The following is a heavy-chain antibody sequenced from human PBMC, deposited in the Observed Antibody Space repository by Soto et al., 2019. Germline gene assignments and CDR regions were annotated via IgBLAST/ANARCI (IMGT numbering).Heavy chain of an antibody. CDR2: INHSGST. D-gene: IGHD3-22*01. J-gene: IGHJ4*02. V-gene: IGHV4-34*01. Sequence: QVQLQQWGAGLLKPSETLSLTCAVYGGSFSGYYWSWIRQRPGKGLEWIGEINHSGSTNYNPSLTSRVTISVDTSKNQFSLKLSSVTAADTAVYYCARGPSYDSSGYYMPIDYWGQGTLVTVSS. CDR1: GGSFSGYY. CDR3: ARGPSYDSSGYYMPIDY.